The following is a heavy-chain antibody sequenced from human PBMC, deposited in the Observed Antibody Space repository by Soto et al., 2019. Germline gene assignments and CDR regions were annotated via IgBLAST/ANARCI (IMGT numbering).Heavy chain of an antibody. D-gene: IGHD5-18*01. V-gene: IGHV3-13*01. CDR3: ARGMDTAMANFDY. CDR1: GFTFSSYD. J-gene: IGHJ4*02. CDR2: LGTAGDT. Sequence: EVQLVESGGGLVQPGGSLRLSCAASGFTFSSYDMHWVRQATGKGLEWVSALGTAGDTYYPGSVKGRFTISRENAKNSLYLQMNSLRAEDTAVYYCARGMDTAMANFDYWGQGTLVTVSS.